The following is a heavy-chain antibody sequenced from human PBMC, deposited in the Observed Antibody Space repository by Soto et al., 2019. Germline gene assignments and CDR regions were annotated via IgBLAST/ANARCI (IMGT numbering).Heavy chain of an antibody. CDR3: ARHRTGYSSSWLDY. V-gene: IGHV4-39*01. J-gene: IGHJ4*02. CDR1: GGSISSGTYS. Sequence: QLQLQESGPGLVKPSETLSLTCTVSGGSISSGTYSWGWIRQPPGKGLEWIGNSYFTGNTHYNLSLKSRVTMSVDTSKNQFSLSLSSVTAAATAVYYCARHRTGYSSSWLDYWGQGTLVTVSS. CDR2: SYFTGNT. D-gene: IGHD6-13*01.